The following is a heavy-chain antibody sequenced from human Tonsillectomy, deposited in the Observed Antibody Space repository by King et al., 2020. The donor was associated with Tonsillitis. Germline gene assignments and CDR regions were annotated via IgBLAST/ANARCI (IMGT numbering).Heavy chain of an antibody. J-gene: IGHJ6*02. D-gene: IGHD3-22*01. CDR1: GGSFSGYH. V-gene: IGHV4-34*01. CDR2: INHSGST. Sequence: VQLQQWGAGLLKPSETLSLTSAVYGGSFSGYHWSWIRQPPGKALEWIGEINHSGSTNYNPSLKSRVTISLDTSKNQFSLKLSSVTAADTAVYYCAGDTYYYDISGYYPHYGMDVWGHGTTVTVSS. CDR3: AGDTYYYDISGYYPHYGMDV.